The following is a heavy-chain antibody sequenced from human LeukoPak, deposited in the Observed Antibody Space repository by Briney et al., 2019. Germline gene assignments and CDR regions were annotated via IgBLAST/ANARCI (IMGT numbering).Heavy chain of an antibody. CDR2: IYSSGSN. CDR3: ARHDHRDHGAPNWFDP. J-gene: IGHJ5*02. CDR1: GGSISNSNDY. V-gene: IGHV4-39*01. D-gene: IGHD4-17*01. Sequence: PSETLSLTCTVSGGSISNSNDYWAWIPPAPGKGPEWIESIYSSGSNYGNPSLKSRITVSVDTSRNQFSLKMNSVTAADTAIYYCARHDHRDHGAPNWFDPWGQGTLVTVSS.